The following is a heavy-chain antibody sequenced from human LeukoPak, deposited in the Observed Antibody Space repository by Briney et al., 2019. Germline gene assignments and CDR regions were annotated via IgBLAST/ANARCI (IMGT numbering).Heavy chain of an antibody. Sequence: GRSLRLSCAASGFTFDDYAMHWVRHAPGKGLEWVSGISWNSGSIGYADSVKGRFTISRDNAKNSLFLQMNSLRAEDMALYYCAKDAKGGSYFYYFDYWGQGTLVTVSS. D-gene: IGHD1-26*01. CDR2: ISWNSGSI. V-gene: IGHV3-9*03. CDR3: AKDAKGGSYFYYFDY. J-gene: IGHJ4*02. CDR1: GFTFDDYA.